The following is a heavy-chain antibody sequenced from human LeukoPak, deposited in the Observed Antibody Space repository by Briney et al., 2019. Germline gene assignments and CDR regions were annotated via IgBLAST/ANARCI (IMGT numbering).Heavy chain of an antibody. CDR3: ARGARDGYNSFDY. CDR2: IYPGDSDT. V-gene: IGHV5-51*01. Sequence: GESLKTACKGSGYSFTSYWIGWVRQMPGKGLEWMGIIYPGDSDTRYSPSFQGQVTISADKSSSTAYLQWSSLKASDTAIYYCARGARDGYNSFDYWGQGTLVTVSS. CDR1: GYSFTSYW. J-gene: IGHJ4*02. D-gene: IGHD5-24*01.